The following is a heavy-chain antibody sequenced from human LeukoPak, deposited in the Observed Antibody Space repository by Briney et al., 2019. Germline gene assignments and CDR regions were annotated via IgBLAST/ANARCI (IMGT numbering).Heavy chain of an antibody. CDR3: ARALTTVTTSTTFDY. Sequence: SETLSLTCAVYGGSFNGYYWSWIRQPPGKGLEWIGEINHSGSTNYNPSLKSRVTISVDTSKNQFSLKLSSVTAADTAVYYCARALTTVTTSTTFDYWGQGTLVTVSS. CDR2: INHSGST. V-gene: IGHV4-34*01. D-gene: IGHD4-17*01. CDR1: GGSFNGYY. J-gene: IGHJ4*02.